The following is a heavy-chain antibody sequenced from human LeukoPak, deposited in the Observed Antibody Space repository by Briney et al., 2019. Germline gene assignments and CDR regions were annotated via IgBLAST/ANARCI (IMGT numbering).Heavy chain of an antibody. D-gene: IGHD6-19*01. Sequence: SETLSLTCTVSGGSISSYYWSWIRQPPGKGLEWIGYIYYSGSTNYNPSLESRVTISVDTSKNQFSLKLSSVTAADTAVYYCARDQSDSSGWFGDAFDIWGQGTMVTVSS. CDR3: ARDQSDSSGWFGDAFDI. V-gene: IGHV4-59*01. CDR1: GGSISSYY. J-gene: IGHJ3*02. CDR2: IYYSGST.